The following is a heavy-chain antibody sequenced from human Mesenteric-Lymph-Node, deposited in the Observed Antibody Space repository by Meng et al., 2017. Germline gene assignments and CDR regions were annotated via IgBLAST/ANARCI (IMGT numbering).Heavy chain of an antibody. CDR1: GGSISSSNW. CDR2: IYHSGST. Sequence: GQLQESGPGLVDPPQNLSLPVAVSGGSISSSNWWSWVRQPPGKGLEWIGEIYHSGSTNYNPSLKSRVTISVDKSKNQFSLKLSSVTAADTAVYYCGGSGPNKYYFDYWGQGTLVTVSS. V-gene: IGHV4-4*03. J-gene: IGHJ4*02. D-gene: IGHD2-15*01. CDR3: GGSGPNKYYFDY.